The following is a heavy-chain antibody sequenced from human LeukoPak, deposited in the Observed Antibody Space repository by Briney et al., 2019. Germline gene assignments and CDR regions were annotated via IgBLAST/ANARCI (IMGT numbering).Heavy chain of an antibody. J-gene: IGHJ4*02. V-gene: IGHV4-61*02. D-gene: IGHD1-1*01. CDR3: ARERLGTFDY. Sequence: SQTLSLTCTVSGGSISSGSYYWSWIRQPAGKGLEWIGRIYTSGSTNYNPSLKSRVTISVDTSKNQFSLKLSSVTAADTAVYYCARERLGTFDYSGQGTLVTVSS. CDR2: IYTSGST. CDR1: GGSISSGSYY.